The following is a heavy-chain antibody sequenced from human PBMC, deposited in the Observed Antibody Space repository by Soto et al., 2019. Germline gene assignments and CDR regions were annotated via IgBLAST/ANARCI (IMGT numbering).Heavy chain of an antibody. Sequence: DVQLEESGGGLVKPGGSLRLPCVASEFTFSVYSMNWVRQAPGKGLEWVSSISSGSSYIYYADSVKGRFTISRDNDKRSLFLHMNSLRVDDTAVYYCTRDRVKIRGGYYHYYGMDVWGQGTTVTVSS. J-gene: IGHJ6*02. CDR1: EFTFSVYS. CDR3: TRDRVKIRGGYYHYYGMDV. D-gene: IGHD3-10*01. CDR2: ISSGSSYI. V-gene: IGHV3-21*02.